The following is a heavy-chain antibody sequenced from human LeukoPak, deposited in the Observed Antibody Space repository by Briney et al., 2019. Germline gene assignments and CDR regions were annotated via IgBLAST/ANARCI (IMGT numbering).Heavy chain of an antibody. CDR3: ARDESTSLGRPYYYYGMDV. CDR1: GGSFSGYY. D-gene: IGHD2-2*01. Sequence: PSETLSLTCAVYGGSFSGYYWSWIRQPPGKGLEWIGEINHSGSTNYNPSLKSRVTISVDTSKNQFSLKLSSVTAADTAVYYCARDESTSLGRPYYYYGMDVWGQGTTVTVSS. V-gene: IGHV4-34*01. CDR2: INHSGST. J-gene: IGHJ6*02.